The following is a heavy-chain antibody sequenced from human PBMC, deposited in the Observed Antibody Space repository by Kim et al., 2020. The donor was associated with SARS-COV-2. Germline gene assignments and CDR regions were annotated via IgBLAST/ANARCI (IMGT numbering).Heavy chain of an antibody. J-gene: IGHJ4*02. Sequence: GNGRFTISRDTSKNALYLQMHSRRAGDTAVYYCAKAYDFWSGYYHFDYWGQGTLVTVSS. D-gene: IGHD3-3*01. V-gene: IGHV3-23*01. CDR3: AKAYDFWSGYYHFDY.